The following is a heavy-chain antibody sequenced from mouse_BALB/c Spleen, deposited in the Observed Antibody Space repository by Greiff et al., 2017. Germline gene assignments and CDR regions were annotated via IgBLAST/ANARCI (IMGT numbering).Heavy chain of an antibody. J-gene: IGHJ4*01. CDR1: GFSLTSYG. CDR2: IWAGGST. CDR3: ARDGLRLLYAMDY. Sequence: VKLVESGPGLVAPSQSLSITCTVSGFSLTSYGVHWVRQPPGKGLEWLGVIWAGGSTNYNSALMSRLSISKDNSKSQVFLKMNSLQTDDTAMYYCARDGLRLLYAMDYWGQGTSVTVSS. V-gene: IGHV2-9*02. D-gene: IGHD1-2*01.